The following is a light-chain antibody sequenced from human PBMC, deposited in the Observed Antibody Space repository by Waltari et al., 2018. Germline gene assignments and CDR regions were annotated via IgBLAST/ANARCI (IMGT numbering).Light chain of an antibody. Sequence: QSALTQPASVSGSPGQSITISCTGTSSDVGGYNFVSWYQQHPGKAPNLIIYEVPNRPSGVSSRVSGSKSGNPASLTISGLQAEDEADYYCNSYASSTTQVFGTGTKVVVL. V-gene: IGLV2-14*01. CDR1: SSDVGGYNF. CDR2: EVP. CDR3: NSYASSTTQV. J-gene: IGLJ1*01.